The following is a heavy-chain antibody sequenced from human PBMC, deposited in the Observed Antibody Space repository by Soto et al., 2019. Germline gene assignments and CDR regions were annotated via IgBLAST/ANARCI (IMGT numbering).Heavy chain of an antibody. V-gene: IGHV3-23*01. CDR1: GFTFSSYA. CDR2: ISGSGGST. CDR3: AKDLEQQLMMGLYYYYGMDV. Sequence: GGSLRLSCAASGFTFSSYAMSWVRQAPGKGLEWVSAISGSGGSTYYADSVKGRFTISRDNSKNTLYLQMNSLRAEDTAVYYCAKDLEQQLMMGLYYYYGMDVWGQGTTVTVSS. D-gene: IGHD6-13*01. J-gene: IGHJ6*02.